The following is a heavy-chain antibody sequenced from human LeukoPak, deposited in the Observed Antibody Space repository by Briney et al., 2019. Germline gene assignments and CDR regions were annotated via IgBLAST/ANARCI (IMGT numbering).Heavy chain of an antibody. CDR2: ISYDGSNK. Sequence: GGSLRLSCAASGFTFSSYAMHWVRQAPGKGLEWVAVISYDGSNKYYADSVKGRFTISRDNSKNTLYLQMNSLRSEDTAVYYCASTDITFGGVDNWFDPWGQGTLVTVSS. CDR1: GFTFSSYA. J-gene: IGHJ5*02. CDR3: ASTDITFGGVDNWFDP. D-gene: IGHD3-16*01. V-gene: IGHV3-30-3*01.